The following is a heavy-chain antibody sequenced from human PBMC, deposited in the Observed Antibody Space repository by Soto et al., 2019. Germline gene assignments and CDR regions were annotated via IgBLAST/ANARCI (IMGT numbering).Heavy chain of an antibody. V-gene: IGHV3-30-3*01. Sequence: GGSLRLSCAASGFTFSSYAMHWVRQAPGKGLEWVAVISYDGSNKYYADSVKGRFTISRDNSKNTLYLQMNSLRAEDTAVYYCASWGHIVPVSPTDFDHWGEGTLVIVPS. D-gene: IGHD2-21*01. CDR3: ASWGHIVPVSPTDFDH. CDR1: GFTFSSYA. CDR2: ISYDGSNK. J-gene: IGHJ4*02.